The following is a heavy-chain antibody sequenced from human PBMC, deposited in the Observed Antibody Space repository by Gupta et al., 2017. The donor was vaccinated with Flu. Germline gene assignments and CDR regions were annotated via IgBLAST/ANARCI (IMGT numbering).Heavy chain of an antibody. V-gene: IGHV3-74*01. CDR3: TRDLNGWSYGYSDR. J-gene: IGHJ4*02. Sequence: RQSPGKGLVWVSYISSDGSRTSYADSVKGRFTVSRDNANNTVYLQMNSLGAEDTAVYYCTRDLNGWSYGYSDRWGQGTLVTVSS. CDR2: ISSDGSRT. D-gene: IGHD3-16*01.